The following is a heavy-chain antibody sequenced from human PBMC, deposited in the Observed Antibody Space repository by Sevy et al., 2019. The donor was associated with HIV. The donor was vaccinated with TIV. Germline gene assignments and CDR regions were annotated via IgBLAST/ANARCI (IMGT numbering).Heavy chain of an antibody. D-gene: IGHD6-13*01. V-gene: IGHV3-30-3*01. J-gene: IGHJ4*01. CDR3: ARDGGYSIKWYPLY. CDR2: ISYEGTEK. CDR1: GFAFSSHA. Sequence: GESLKISCAASGFAFSSHAMHWVRQAPGKGLEWVAGISYEGTEKFYAASVEGRFTISRDKSKSMLSLQINSLRPEDTAVYYCARDGGYSIKWYPLYWGHGTLVTVSS.